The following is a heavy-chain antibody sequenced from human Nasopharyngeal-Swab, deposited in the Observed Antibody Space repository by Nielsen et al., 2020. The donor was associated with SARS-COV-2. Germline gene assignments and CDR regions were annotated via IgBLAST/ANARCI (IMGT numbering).Heavy chain of an antibody. Sequence: ASVKVSCKASGYTFTSYDVNWVRQATGQGLEWLGFMNPISGNTGYAQKFQGSVTMTRNTSTSTAYMELSSLTSEDTAVYYFARRPTGYDILTGYRSFDCWGQGALFTVSS. J-gene: IGHJ4*02. CDR1: GYTFTSYD. CDR2: MNPISGNT. V-gene: IGHV1-8*01. CDR3: ARRPTGYDILTGYRSFDC. D-gene: IGHD3-9*01.